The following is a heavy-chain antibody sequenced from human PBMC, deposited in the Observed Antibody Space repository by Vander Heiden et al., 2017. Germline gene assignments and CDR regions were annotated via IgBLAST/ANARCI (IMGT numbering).Heavy chain of an antibody. CDR2: IWYDGSNK. V-gene: IGHV3-33*01. Sequence: QVQLVESGGGVVQPGGSLSISCAASGFTFGCYGMHWFRQAPGKGLEWVAVIWYDGSNKYYADSVKGRFTISRDNSKNTLYLQMNSLRAEDTAVYYCARGSLGYFDYWGQGTLVTVSS. J-gene: IGHJ4*02. CDR1: GFTFGCYG. CDR3: ARGSLGYFDY.